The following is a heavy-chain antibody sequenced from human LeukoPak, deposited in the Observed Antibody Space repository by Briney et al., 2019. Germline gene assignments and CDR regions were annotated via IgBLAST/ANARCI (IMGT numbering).Heavy chain of an antibody. D-gene: IGHD1-26*01. V-gene: IGHV1-69*13. CDR1: GYTFTGYY. J-gene: IGHJ4*02. CDR3: AREGVGATKRGAFDY. Sequence: GASVKVSCKASGYTFTGYYMHWVRQAPGQGPEWMGGIIPIFGTANYAQKFQGRVTITADESTSTAYMELSSLRFEDTAVYYCAREGVGATKRGAFDYWGQGTLVTVSS. CDR2: IIPIFGTA.